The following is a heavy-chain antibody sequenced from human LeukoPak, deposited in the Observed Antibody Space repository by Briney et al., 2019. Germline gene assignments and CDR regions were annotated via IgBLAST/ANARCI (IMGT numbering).Heavy chain of an antibody. D-gene: IGHD3-10*01. CDR2: ISSSSSTI. CDR3: AREDYYGSGSYQG. Sequence: TGGXLXLXXXXXXXXXXSXXMNWVRQAPGKGLEWVSYISSSSSTIYYADSVKGRFTISGDNAKNSLYLQMNSLRAEDTAVYYCAREDYYGSGSYQGWGQGTLVTVSS. V-gene: IGHV3-48*01. J-gene: IGHJ4*02. CDR1: XXXXXSXX.